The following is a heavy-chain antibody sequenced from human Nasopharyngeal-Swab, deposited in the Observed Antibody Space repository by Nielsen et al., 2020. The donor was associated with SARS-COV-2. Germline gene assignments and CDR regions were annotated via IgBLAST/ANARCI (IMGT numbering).Heavy chain of an antibody. V-gene: IGHV4-30-4*01. D-gene: IGHD3-22*01. CDR1: GGSISSGDYY. Sequence: SETLSLTCTVSGGSISSGDYYWSWIRQPPGKGLEWIGYIYYSGSTYYNPSLKSRVTISVDTSKNQFSLKLSSVTAADTAVYYCARGSYDSSGEYYYYGMDVWGQGTTVTVSS. CDR3: ARGSYDSSGEYYYYGMDV. J-gene: IGHJ6*02. CDR2: IYYSGST.